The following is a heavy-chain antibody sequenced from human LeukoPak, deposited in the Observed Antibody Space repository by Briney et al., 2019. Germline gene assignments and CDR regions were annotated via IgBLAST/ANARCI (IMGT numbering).Heavy chain of an antibody. CDR1: GFTFSSYG. D-gene: IGHD6-13*01. J-gene: IGHJ3*02. V-gene: IGHV3-23*01. CDR3: AKDTNAPYSSSWYAYAFDI. Sequence: GGSLRPSCAASGFTFSSYGLSWVRQAPGKGLEWVSGISGSGGSTYYADSVKGRFTISRDNSKNTLYLQMNSLRAEDTAVYYCAKDTNAPYSSSWYAYAFDIWGQGTMVTVSS. CDR2: ISGSGGST.